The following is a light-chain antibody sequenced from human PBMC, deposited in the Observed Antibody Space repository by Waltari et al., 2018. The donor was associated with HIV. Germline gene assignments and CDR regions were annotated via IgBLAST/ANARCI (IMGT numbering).Light chain of an antibody. CDR1: PKKEGF. Sequence: SPELSQPASITVSAGQRVSISFSGAPKKEGFPCWYQKKAGQPPQLIINERDRRPSGVPERFSASPSGDTATLFITGTQSVDEADYFCQLWDGEFLKFGGGTRLTVL. CDR3: QLWDGEFLK. J-gene: IGLJ2*01. CDR2: ERD. V-gene: IGLV3-1*01.